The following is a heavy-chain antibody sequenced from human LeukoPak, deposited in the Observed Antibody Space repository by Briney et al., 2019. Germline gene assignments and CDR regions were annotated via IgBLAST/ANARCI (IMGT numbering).Heavy chain of an antibody. V-gene: IGHV3-23*01. CDR3: PSHDYGPSVGPGTS. CDR2: ISCSGGST. Sequence: QPGGSLRLSCAASGFTFSSYAMSWVRQAPGKGLEWVSAISCSGGSTYYADSVKGRFTISRDNSKNTLYLQMNRLIAEDTAVYYCPSHDYGPSVGPGTSWGQGTLVTASS. CDR1: GFTFSSYA. D-gene: IGHD4-17*01. J-gene: IGHJ5*02.